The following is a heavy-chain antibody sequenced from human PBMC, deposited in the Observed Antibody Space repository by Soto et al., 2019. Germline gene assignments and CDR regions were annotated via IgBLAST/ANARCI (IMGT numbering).Heavy chain of an antibody. CDR2: IYYGGST. CDR1: GGSISSSSYY. Sequence: PEETLSLTCTVSGGSISSSSYYWGWIRQPPGKGLEWIGSIYYGGSTYYNPSLKSRVTISVDTSKNQFSLKLSSVTAADTAVYYCARPLLMVYAYDAFDIWGQGTMVTVSS. CDR3: ARPLLMVYAYDAFDI. J-gene: IGHJ3*02. V-gene: IGHV4-39*01. D-gene: IGHD2-8*01.